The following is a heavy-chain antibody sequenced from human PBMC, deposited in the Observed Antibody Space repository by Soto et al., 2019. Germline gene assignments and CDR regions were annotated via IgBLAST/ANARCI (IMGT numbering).Heavy chain of an antibody. D-gene: IGHD6-13*01. J-gene: IGHJ4*02. CDR1: GFTFSGSA. V-gene: IGHV3-73*01. CDR2: IRSKAKSYAT. Sequence: GGSLRLSCAASGFTFSGSAMHWVRQASGKGLEWVGRIRSKAKSYATVYAASVKGRFTISRDDSKNTAYLQMNSLKTEDTAVYYCTRLGIAAAGTDYWSQGTLVTVSS. CDR3: TRLGIAAAGTDY.